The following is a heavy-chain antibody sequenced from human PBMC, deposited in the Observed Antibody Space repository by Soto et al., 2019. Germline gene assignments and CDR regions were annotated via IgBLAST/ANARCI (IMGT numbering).Heavy chain of an antibody. Sequence: QVQLVESGGGVVQPGRSLRLSCIASGFTFSSSGMHWVRQAPGKGLEWVAVISHDGRDKYYADSVQGRFSISSDNSMNTLYLQMESLRPDDTAVYHFAKDGGDGYNYWYFDLWGRGTLVTVSS. CDR3: AKDGGDGYNYWYFDL. CDR2: ISHDGRDK. V-gene: IGHV3-30*18. J-gene: IGHJ2*01. D-gene: IGHD5-12*01. CDR1: GFTFSSSG.